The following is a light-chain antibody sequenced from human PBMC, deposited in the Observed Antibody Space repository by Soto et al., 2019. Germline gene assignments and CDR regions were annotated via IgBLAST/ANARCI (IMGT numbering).Light chain of an antibody. CDR1: SSDVGGYNY. Sequence: QSALTQPRSVSGSPGQSVTISCTGTSSDVGGYNYVSWYQQHSGKAPKLMIYEVSNRPSGVSNRFSGSKSGNTASLTISGLQAEDEADYYCSSYTSSSPHVVFGGGTKLTVL. V-gene: IGLV2-14*01. J-gene: IGLJ2*01. CDR3: SSYTSSSPHVV. CDR2: EVS.